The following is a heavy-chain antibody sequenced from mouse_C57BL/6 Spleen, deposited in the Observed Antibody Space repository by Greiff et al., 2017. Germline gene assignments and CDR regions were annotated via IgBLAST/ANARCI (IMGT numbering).Heavy chain of an antibody. D-gene: IGHD2-12*01. V-gene: IGHV1-5*01. CDR3: YRNDPAWFAY. CDR2: IYPGNSDT. CDR1: GYTFTSYW. J-gene: IGHJ3*01. Sequence: EVQLQQSGTVLARPGASVKMSCKTSGYTFTSYWMHWVKQRPVQGLEWIGAIYPGNSDTSYNQKFKGKAKLTTATSASTAYMELSSLTYEDSAVYYCYRNDPAWFAYWGQGTLVTVSA.